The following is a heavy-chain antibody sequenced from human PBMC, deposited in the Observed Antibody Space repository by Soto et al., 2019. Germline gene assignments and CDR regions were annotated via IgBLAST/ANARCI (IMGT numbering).Heavy chain of an antibody. V-gene: IGHV4-30-2*01. Sequence: SEPLSLTCTVSGGSITSSSGSWIRQPPGKGLEWIGFIYNSGSTYYNSSLKSRVTISVDRSKNHFFLNLTSVTAADTAVYYCATYRKFFQIWGQGTKGTVSS. CDR2: IYNSGST. CDR3: ATYRKFFQI. CDR1: GGSITSSS. J-gene: IGHJ3*02.